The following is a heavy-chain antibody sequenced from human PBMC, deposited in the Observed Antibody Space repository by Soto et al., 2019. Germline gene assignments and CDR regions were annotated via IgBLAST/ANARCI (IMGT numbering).Heavy chain of an antibody. J-gene: IGHJ4*02. Sequence: PGGSLTLSCATSGFTFSKFAMTWVRQPPGKGLEWVSTIRVSGTSTYYADSAKGRFAISRDNSKNTPYLQMNSLRADHTATSYCAKDGNLSGYELDTWGQGVLVTVSS. CDR1: GFTFSKFA. D-gene: IGHD5-12*01. V-gene: IGHV3-23*01. CDR3: AKDGNLSGYELDT. CDR2: IRVSGTST.